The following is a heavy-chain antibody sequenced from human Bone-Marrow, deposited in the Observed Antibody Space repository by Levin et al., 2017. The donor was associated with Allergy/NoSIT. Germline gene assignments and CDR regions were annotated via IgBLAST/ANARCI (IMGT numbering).Heavy chain of an antibody. D-gene: IGHD1-1*01. J-gene: IGHJ4*02. Sequence: GESLKISCAASGFTFSTYGMNWIRQVPGKGLEWVSSITSRGGSIYYADSVRGRFTISRDNSKNTLYLQMNGLRVDDTAIYYCAKYDDGGNYFDYWGQGTLVTVSS. V-gene: IGHV3-23*01. CDR1: GFTFSTYG. CDR3: AKYDDGGNYFDY. CDR2: ITSRGGSI.